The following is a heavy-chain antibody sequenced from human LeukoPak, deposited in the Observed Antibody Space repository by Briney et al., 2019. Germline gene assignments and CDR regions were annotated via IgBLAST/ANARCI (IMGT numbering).Heavy chain of an antibody. V-gene: IGHV4-61*01. J-gene: IGHJ4*02. D-gene: IGHD3-22*01. CDR1: GVSVSSGSYY. Sequence: SETLSLTRTVSGVSVSSGSYYWSWIRQPPGRGLAWIGYIYYSGSTNYNPSLKSRVTISVDTSKNQFSLKLSSVTAADTAVYYCARSYYDSSDPLHYWGQGTLVTVSS. CDR3: ARSYYDSSDPLHY. CDR2: IYYSGST.